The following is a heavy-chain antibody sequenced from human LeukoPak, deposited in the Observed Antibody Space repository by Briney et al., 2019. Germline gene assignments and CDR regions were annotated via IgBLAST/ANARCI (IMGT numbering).Heavy chain of an antibody. D-gene: IGHD4-17*01. CDR1: GFTFSAYA. J-gene: IGHJ3*01. CDR3: ARDPNGDYIGAFEF. V-gene: IGHV3-23*01. Sequence: GGSLRLSCAASGFTFSAYAVMWVRQAPGQGLEWVSAITSGGAPRYADSVKGRFTISRDNSKNMLYLQMNSLRAGDTARYFCARDPNGDYIGAFEFWGQGTGVTISS. CDR2: ITSGGAP.